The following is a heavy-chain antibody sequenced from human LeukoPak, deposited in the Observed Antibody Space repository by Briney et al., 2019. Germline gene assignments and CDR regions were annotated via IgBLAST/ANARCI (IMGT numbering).Heavy chain of an antibody. Sequence: GGSLRLSCAASGFTFSSYAMHWVRQAPGKGLEWVAVISYDGSNKYYADSVKGRFTISRDNSKNTLYLQMNSLRAEDTAVYYCARDRGYSSGWYPVQADAFDIWGQGTMVTVSS. CDR2: ISYDGSNK. J-gene: IGHJ3*02. CDR3: ARDRGYSSGWYPVQADAFDI. V-gene: IGHV3-30-3*01. D-gene: IGHD6-19*01. CDR1: GFTFSSYA.